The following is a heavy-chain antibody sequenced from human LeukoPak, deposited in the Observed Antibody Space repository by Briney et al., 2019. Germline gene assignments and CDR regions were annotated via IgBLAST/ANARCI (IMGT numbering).Heavy chain of an antibody. D-gene: IGHD5-18*01. V-gene: IGHV3-23*01. CDR3: AKGLYSYVEY. CDR1: GFTFSSYA. CDR2: ISGSGGST. Sequence: GGSLRFSCAASGFTFSSYAMSWVRQAPGKGLEWASAISGSGGSTYYADSVKGRFTISRDNSKNMLYLQMNSLRAEDTAVYYCAKGLYSYVEYWGQGTLVTVSS. J-gene: IGHJ4*02.